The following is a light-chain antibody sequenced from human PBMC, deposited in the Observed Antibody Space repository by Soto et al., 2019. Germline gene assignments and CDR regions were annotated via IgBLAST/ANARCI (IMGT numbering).Light chain of an antibody. Sequence: QSVLTQPPSVSGAPGQRVTISCTGSSSNIGAGYDVHWYQQLPGTAPKLLIYGNSNRPSGVPDRFSGSKSGTSASLAITGLQGEGWADYYCQSYDSHLSGSVFGGGTKVTVL. V-gene: IGLV1-40*01. CDR1: SSNIGAGYD. J-gene: IGLJ3*02. CDR2: GNS. CDR3: QSYDSHLSGSV.